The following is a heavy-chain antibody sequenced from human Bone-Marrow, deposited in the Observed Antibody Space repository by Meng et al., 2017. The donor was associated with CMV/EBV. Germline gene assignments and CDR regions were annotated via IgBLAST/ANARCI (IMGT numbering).Heavy chain of an antibody. CDR1: GYIFTVFG. J-gene: IGHJ5*02. D-gene: IGHD3-10*01. Sequence: ASVKVSCKASGYIFTVFGITWVRQAPGHGLEWMGWIRPHDDKTAYAENFRGRVTMTVATSTDTAYLHLRGLTSDDAAVYFCARGGREGSFDAWGQGTPVTVSS. CDR2: IRPHDDKT. V-gene: IGHV1-18*01. CDR3: ARGGREGSFDA.